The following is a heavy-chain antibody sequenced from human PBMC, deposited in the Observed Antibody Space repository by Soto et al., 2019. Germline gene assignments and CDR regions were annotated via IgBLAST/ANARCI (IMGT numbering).Heavy chain of an antibody. CDR3: ARPPQVTRSYYFNGLDV. J-gene: IGHJ6*02. V-gene: IGHV1-18*01. CDR2: ISTSNSNT. CDR1: GYTFTNYG. D-gene: IGHD5-18*01. Sequence: QDQLVQSGGEVKKPGAAVMVSCKASGYTFTNYGISWVRQAPGQGLEWMGWISTSNSNTAYAQKFQDRVTMTTDTSTSTAYMELRSLRPDDTAVYYCARPPQVTRSYYFNGLDVWGQGTTVTVSS.